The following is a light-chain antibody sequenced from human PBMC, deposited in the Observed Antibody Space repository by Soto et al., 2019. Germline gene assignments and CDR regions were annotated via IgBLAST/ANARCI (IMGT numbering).Light chain of an antibody. CDR1: QTIISW. J-gene: IGKJ1*01. CDR3: QHYNNYSEA. CDR2: MAS. V-gene: IGKV1-5*03. Sequence: DIQMTQSPSTLSGSVGDRVTTACRASQTIISWLAWYQQKPGKAPKLLIYMASTLKSGVPSRFSGSGSGTEFTLTISSLQPDDFATYYCQHYNNYSEAFGQGTKVDIK.